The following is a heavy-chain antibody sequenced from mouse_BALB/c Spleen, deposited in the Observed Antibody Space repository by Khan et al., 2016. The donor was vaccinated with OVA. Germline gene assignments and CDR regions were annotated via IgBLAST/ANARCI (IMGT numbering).Heavy chain of an antibody. CDR3: ARRNYYGYAMDY. Sequence: QLEESGPGLVKPSQSLSLTCTVTGYSITSNYAWNWIRQFPGNKLEWMGYISYSGSTNYNPSLKSRISITRDTSTNQFFLQLNSVTTEDTATYYCARRNYYGYAMDYWGQGTSITVSS. CDR1: GYSITSNYA. J-gene: IGHJ4*01. D-gene: IGHD1-1*01. V-gene: IGHV3-2*02. CDR2: ISYSGST.